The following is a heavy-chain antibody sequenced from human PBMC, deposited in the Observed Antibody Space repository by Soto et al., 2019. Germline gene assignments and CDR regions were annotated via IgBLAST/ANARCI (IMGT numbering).Heavy chain of an antibody. V-gene: IGHV4-59*08. CDR3: ARYLQTGYSSSWYAFDI. J-gene: IGHJ3*02. CDR2: IYYSGST. D-gene: IGHD6-13*01. CDR1: GGSISSYY. Sequence: SETLSLTCTVSGGSISSYYWSWIRQPPGKGLEWIGYIYYSGSTNYNPSLKSRVTISVDTSKNQFFLKLSSVTAADTAVYYCARYLQTGYSSSWYAFDIWGQGTMVTVSS.